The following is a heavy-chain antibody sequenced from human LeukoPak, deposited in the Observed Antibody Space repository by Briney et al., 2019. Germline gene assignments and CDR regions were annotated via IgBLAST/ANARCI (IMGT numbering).Heavy chain of an antibody. Sequence: GGSLRLSCAASGFTFSSYGMSWVRQAPGKGLEWVANIKQDGSEKYYVDSVKGRFTISRDNAKNSLYLQMNSLRAEDTAVYYCARVEQWLVRTFDYWGQGTLVTVSS. D-gene: IGHD6-19*01. J-gene: IGHJ4*02. CDR2: IKQDGSEK. V-gene: IGHV3-7*01. CDR3: ARVEQWLVRTFDY. CDR1: GFTFSSYG.